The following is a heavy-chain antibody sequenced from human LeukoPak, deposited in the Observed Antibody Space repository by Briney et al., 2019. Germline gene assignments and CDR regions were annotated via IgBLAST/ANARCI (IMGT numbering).Heavy chain of an antibody. Sequence: ASVKVSCKASGYTFTSYGISWVRQAPGQGLEWMGWISAYNGNTNYAQKLQGRVTMTTDTSTSTAYMELRSLRSDDTAVYYCARLTTYYCSSTSCYTFDYWGQGTLVTVSS. V-gene: IGHV1-18*01. J-gene: IGHJ4*02. CDR3: ARLTTYYCSSTSCYTFDY. CDR2: ISAYNGNT. CDR1: GYTFTSYG. D-gene: IGHD2-2*02.